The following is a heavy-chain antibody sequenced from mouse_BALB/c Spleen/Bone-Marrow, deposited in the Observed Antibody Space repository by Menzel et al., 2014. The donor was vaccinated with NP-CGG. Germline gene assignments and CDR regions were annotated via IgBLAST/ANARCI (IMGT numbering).Heavy chain of an antibody. CDR3: ARDHFYSGNYEFVY. CDR1: GYSFTSCW. Sequence: QVHVKQSGAELVKPGAPVKLSCKASGYSFTSCWMNWVKQRPGRGLEWIGRIDPSDSETHYNQKFKDKATLTVDKSSSTAYIQLSSLTSEDSAVYYCARDHFYSGNYEFVYWGQGTLVTVSA. D-gene: IGHD2-1*01. J-gene: IGHJ3*01. CDR2: IDPSDSET. V-gene: IGHV1-69*02.